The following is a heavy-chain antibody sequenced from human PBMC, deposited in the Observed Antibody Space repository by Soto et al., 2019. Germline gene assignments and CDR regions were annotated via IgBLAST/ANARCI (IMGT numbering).Heavy chain of an antibody. CDR2: IYSAGST. Sequence: QLQLQESGPGLVKPSETLSLICTVSGGSISGYFWSWVRQPAGKGLEWIGRIYSAGSTNYNPSLKSQVTMSVDTSQNQFSLKLTSVTAADTAMYYCVRGDVFDIWGRGTMVTFSS. D-gene: IGHD3-16*01. J-gene: IGHJ3*02. CDR3: VRGDVFDI. CDR1: GGSISGYF. V-gene: IGHV4-4*07.